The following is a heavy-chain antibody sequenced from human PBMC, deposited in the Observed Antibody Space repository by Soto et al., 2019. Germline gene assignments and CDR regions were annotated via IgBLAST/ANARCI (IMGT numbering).Heavy chain of an antibody. CDR3: ARVPEP. CDR1: SAPVSSTTYT. V-gene: IGHV4-39*07. CDR2: VYYGGRS. Sequence: PSETLSLTCTVSSAPVSSTTYTWGWIRQPPGKGLEWVASVYYGGRSYYNPSLKSRVTISVDTSKNQFSLKLNSVTAADTAVYYWARVPEPWGQGTLVPVSS. J-gene: IGHJ5*02.